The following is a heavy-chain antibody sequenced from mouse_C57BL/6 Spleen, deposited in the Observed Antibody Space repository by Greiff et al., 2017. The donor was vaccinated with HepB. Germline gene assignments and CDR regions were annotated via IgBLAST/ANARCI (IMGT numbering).Heavy chain of an antibody. J-gene: IGHJ4*01. CDR3: ARGLLRTYAMDY. V-gene: IGHV5-16*01. CDR1: GFTFSDYY. CDR2: INYDGSST. Sequence: EVQLVESEGGLVQPGSSMKLSCTASGFTFSDYYMAWVRQVPEKGLEWVANINYDGSSTYYLDSLKSRFIISRDNAKNILYLQMSSLKSEDTATYYCARGLLRTYAMDYWGQGTSVTVSS. D-gene: IGHD1-1*01.